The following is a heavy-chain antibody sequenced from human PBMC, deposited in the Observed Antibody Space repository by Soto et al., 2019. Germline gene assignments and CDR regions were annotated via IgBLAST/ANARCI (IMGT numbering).Heavy chain of an antibody. Sequence: EVQLVGSGGGLVQPGGSLRLSCAASGLTFSNYWMSWVRQAPGKGLEWVANIIQDGSARYYVDSVRGRFTISRDNAKNSLYLQMNTLRVEDTAVYYCAGGNDKTWDSDYWGRGTLVTVSS. V-gene: IGHV3-7*03. CDR3: AGGNDKTWDSDY. D-gene: IGHD7-27*01. J-gene: IGHJ4*02. CDR1: GLTFSNYW. CDR2: IIQDGSAR.